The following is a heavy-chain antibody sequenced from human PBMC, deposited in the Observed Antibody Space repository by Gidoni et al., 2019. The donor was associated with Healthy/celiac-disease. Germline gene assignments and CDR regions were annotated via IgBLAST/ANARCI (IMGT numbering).Heavy chain of an antibody. CDR3: ARSPEGSSWSIELDY. V-gene: IGHV3-33*01. J-gene: IGHJ4*02. CDR2: IWYDGSNK. D-gene: IGHD6-13*01. Sequence: QVQLVESGGGVVQPGRSLRLSCAASGFTFSSYGMHWVRQAPGKGLAGVAVIWYDGSNKYYADSVKGRFTISRDNSKNTLYLQMNSLRAEDTAVYYCARSPEGSSWSIELDYWGQGTLVTVSS. CDR1: GFTFSSYG.